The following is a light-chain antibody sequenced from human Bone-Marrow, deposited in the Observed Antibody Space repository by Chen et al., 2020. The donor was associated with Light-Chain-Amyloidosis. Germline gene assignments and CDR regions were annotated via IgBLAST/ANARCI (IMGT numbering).Light chain of an antibody. Sequence: EIVLTQSPGTLSLSPGEGANLSCRASQTISSNYLTWYQQKFGQAPRLLIYGSSRRSTGIPDMFTGSGCVTDFTLTINRLEPEDFAMYYCQQYGTSPLTFGGGTKVEIK. V-gene: IGKV3-20*01. CDR1: QTISSNY. CDR3: QQYGTSPLT. J-gene: IGKJ4*01. CDR2: GSS.